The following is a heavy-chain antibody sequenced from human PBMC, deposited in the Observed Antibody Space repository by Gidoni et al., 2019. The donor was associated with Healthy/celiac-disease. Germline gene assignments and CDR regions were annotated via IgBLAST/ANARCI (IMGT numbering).Heavy chain of an antibody. CDR3: ARDRQWLVQGDGMDV. V-gene: IGHV3-33*01. CDR2: IWYDGSNK. CDR1: GFTFSSYG. J-gene: IGHJ6*02. D-gene: IGHD6-19*01. Sequence: QVQLVESGGGVVQPGRSLRLSCAASGFTFSSYGTHWVRQAPGKGLEWVAVIWYDGSNKYYADSVKGRFTISRDNSKNTLYLQMNSLRAEDTAVYYCARDRQWLVQGDGMDVWGQGTTVTVSS.